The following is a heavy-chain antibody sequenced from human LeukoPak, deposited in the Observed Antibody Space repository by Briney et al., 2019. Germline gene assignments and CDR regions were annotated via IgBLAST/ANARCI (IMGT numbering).Heavy chain of an antibody. V-gene: IGHV5-51*01. CDR3: ARSSSYSPYYFDS. D-gene: IGHD3-22*01. CDR2: VYPGDSDT. J-gene: IGHJ4*02. CDR1: GYSFTNYW. Sequence: GESLKISCKASGYSFTNYWIGWVRQLPGKGLEYMGIVYPGDSDTRYSPSFQGQVTISVDESITTAYLQWSSLKASDTAMYYCARSSSYSPYYFDSWGQGTLVTVSS.